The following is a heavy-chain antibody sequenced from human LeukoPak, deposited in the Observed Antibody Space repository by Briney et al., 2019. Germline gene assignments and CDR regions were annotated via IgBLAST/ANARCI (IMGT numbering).Heavy chain of an antibody. D-gene: IGHD3-10*01. CDR2: IKQDGSEK. CDR1: GFTFSSYW. V-gene: IGHV3-7*03. CDR3: AREEVLWFGELFYDY. J-gene: IGHJ4*02. Sequence: PGGSLRLSCAASGFTFSSYWMSWVRQAPGKGLEWVANIKQDGSEKYYVHSVKGRFTISRDNAKNSLYLQLNSLRAEDTAVYYCAREEVLWFGELFYDYWGQGTLVTVSS.